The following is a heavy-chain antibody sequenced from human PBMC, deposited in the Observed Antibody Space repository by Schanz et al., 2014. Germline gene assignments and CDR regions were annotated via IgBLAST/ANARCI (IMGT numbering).Heavy chain of an antibody. CDR1: GGTFSRLT. D-gene: IGHD5-12*01. J-gene: IGHJ3*02. CDR3: ARGGGPEDVFDI. V-gene: IGHV1-3*01. Sequence: QVQLVQSGADVKKPGSSVRVSCKSSGGTFSRLTFSWVRQAPGQGLEWMGWINAANGNTIYSQKFQGRVTITRDTSASTACMELSSLRSEDTAVYYCARGGGPEDVFDIWGQGTILTVSS. CDR2: INAANGNT.